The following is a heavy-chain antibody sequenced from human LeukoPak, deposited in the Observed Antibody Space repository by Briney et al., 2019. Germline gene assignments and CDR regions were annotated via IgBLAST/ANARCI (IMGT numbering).Heavy chain of an antibody. CDR3: AKDVGKWESLHFFDY. J-gene: IGHJ4*02. Sequence: GASVKVSCKASGYTFTHHGISWVRQAPGQGLEWMGWISCYNGDTMYAQNVQGRVTMTTETSTRTAYIELRSLRSDDTAVYYCAKDVGKWESLHFFDYWGQGTLVTVSS. CDR1: GYTFTHHG. CDR2: ISCYNGDT. D-gene: IGHD1-26*01. V-gene: IGHV1-18*01.